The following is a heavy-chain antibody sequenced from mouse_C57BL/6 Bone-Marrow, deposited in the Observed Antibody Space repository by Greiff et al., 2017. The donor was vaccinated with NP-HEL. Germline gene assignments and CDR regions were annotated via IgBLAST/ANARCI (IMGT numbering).Heavy chain of an antibody. J-gene: IGHJ3*01. D-gene: IGHD2-1*01. Sequence: EVQRVESGPGLVKPSQSLSLTCSVTGYSITSGYYWNWIRQFPGNKLEWMGYISYDGSNNYNPSLKNRISITRDTSKNQFFLKLNSVTTEDTATYYCAREDGNYEAWFAYWGQGTLVTVSA. V-gene: IGHV3-6*01. CDR1: GYSITSGYY. CDR3: AREDGNYEAWFAY. CDR2: ISYDGSN.